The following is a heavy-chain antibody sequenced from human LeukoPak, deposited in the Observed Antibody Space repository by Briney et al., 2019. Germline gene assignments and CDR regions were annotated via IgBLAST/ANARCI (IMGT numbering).Heavy chain of an antibody. CDR3: AKRHSSSWYHDY. Sequence: PGGSLRLSCAASGFTFSSYSMNWVRQAPGKGLEWVSSISSSSSYIYYADSVKGRFTISRDNSKNTLYLQMNSLRAEDTAVYYRAKRHSSSWYHDYWGQGTLVPVSS. V-gene: IGHV3-21*04. CDR2: ISSSSSYI. J-gene: IGHJ4*02. D-gene: IGHD6-13*01. CDR1: GFTFSSYS.